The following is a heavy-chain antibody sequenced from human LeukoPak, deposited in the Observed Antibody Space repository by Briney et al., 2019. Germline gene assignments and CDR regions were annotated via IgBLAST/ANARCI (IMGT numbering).Heavy chain of an antibody. V-gene: IGHV3-53*01. CDR2: IYSGGNT. Sequence: PGGSLRLSCAASGFTVNNNYMTWVRQAPGKGLEWVSVIYSGGNTYYADSVKGRFTISRDNSRNKMYLQMNSLRVEDTAVYYCARRPPTNWGLDYWGPGTLVTVSS. D-gene: IGHD7-27*01. J-gene: IGHJ4*02. CDR1: GFTVNNNY. CDR3: ARRPPTNWGLDY.